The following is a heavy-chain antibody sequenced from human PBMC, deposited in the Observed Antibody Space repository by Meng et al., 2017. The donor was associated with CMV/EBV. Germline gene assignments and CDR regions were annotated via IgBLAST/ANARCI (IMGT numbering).Heavy chain of an antibody. CDR1: GFTFSSYA. V-gene: IGHV3-30*04. CDR3: AKDLGEYSSSWYYFDY. J-gene: IGHJ4*02. D-gene: IGHD6-13*01. Sequence: GESLKISCAASGFTFSSYAMHWVRQAPGKGLEWVAVISYDGSNKYYADSVKGRFTISRDNSKNTLYLQMNSLRAEDTAVYYCAKDLGEYSSSWYYFDYWGQGTLVTVSS. CDR2: ISYDGSNK.